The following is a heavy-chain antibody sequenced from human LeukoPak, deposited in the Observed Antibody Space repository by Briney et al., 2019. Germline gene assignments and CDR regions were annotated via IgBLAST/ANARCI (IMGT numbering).Heavy chain of an antibody. CDR1: GFTFSYYE. CDR3: AKSLRYSSGSHHFDY. Sequence: PGGSLRLSCAASGFTFSYYEMNWVRQAPGKGLEWVSYISNSGANIYYADSVKGRFTISRDNAKNSLFLQMNSLRAEDTAVYYCAKSLRYSSGSHHFDYWGQGTLVTVSS. V-gene: IGHV3-48*03. J-gene: IGHJ4*02. D-gene: IGHD6-19*01. CDR2: ISNSGANI.